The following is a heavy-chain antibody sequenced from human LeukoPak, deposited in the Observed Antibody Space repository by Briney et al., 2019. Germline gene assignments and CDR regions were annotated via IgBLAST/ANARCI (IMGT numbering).Heavy chain of an antibody. CDR2: ISYEGSNK. CDR1: GFTFSNYG. CDR3: AKLSSGGSPSFDY. D-gene: IGHD1-26*01. Sequence: GGSLRLSCAASGFTFSNYGMHWVRQAPGKGLEWVAVISYEGSNKYYAHSVKGRFTISRDNSKNTLYLQMNSLRAEDTAVYYCAKLSSGGSPSFDYWGQGTLVTVSS. J-gene: IGHJ4*02. V-gene: IGHV3-30*18.